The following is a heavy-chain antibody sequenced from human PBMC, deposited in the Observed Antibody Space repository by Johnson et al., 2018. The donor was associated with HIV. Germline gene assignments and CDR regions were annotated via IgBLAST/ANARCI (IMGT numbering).Heavy chain of an antibody. CDR2: LWYDGSNK. CDR3: AKGMGELLRIYAFDI. CDR1: GFTFSSYG. D-gene: IGHD1-26*01. V-gene: IGHV3-33*06. J-gene: IGHJ3*02. Sequence: VQLVESGGGVVQPGRSLRLSCAASGFTFSSYGMHWVRQAPGKGLEWVAVLWYDGSNKYYADSVKGRFPISRDNSKNTLYLQMNGLRAEDTAVYYCAKGMGELLRIYAFDIWGQGTMVTGSS.